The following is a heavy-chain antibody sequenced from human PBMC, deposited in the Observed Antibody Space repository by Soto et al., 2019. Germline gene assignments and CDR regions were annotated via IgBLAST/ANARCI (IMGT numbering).Heavy chain of an antibody. CDR2: VYWDDDK. V-gene: IGHV2-5*02. J-gene: IGHJ4*02. CDR3: AHLLVSTLDFAY. CDR1: GFSLSTNGVA. D-gene: IGHD2-8*02. Sequence: QITLKESGPTLVKPTQTLTLTCTFSGFSLSTNGVALGWIRQPPGQALEWLALVYWDDDKRYSPSLKSRLTITQDTSKNQVVLTMTNMHPVDTATYYCAHLLVSTLDFAYWGQGTLVTVSS.